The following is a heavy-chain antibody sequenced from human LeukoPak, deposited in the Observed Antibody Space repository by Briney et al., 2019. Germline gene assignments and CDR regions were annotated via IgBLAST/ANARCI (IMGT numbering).Heavy chain of an antibody. D-gene: IGHD3-9*01. J-gene: IGHJ4*02. CDR1: GYTFTDYY. Sequence: ASVKVSCKASGYTFTDYYMHWVRQAPGQGLGWMAWVNPNSGGTNYPQKFQGRVTMTRDTSISTAYMELSRLRSDDTAVYYCAKSVLRHFDWLLGDYWGQGTLVTVSS. CDR2: VNPNSGGT. CDR3: AKSVLRHFDWLLGDY. V-gene: IGHV1-2*02.